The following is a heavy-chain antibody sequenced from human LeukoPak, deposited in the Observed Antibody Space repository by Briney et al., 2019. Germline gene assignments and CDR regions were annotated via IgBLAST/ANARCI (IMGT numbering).Heavy chain of an antibody. CDR3: ARGGITMIGP. D-gene: IGHD3-22*01. J-gene: IGHJ4*02. CDR1: GYSISSGYY. CDR2: IYHSGST. Sequence: PSETLSLTCTVSGYSISSGYYWGWIRQPPGKGLEWIGSIYHSGSTYYNPSLKSRVTISVDTSKSQFSLKLGSVTAADTAVYYYARGGITMIGPWGQGTLVTVSS. V-gene: IGHV4-38-2*02.